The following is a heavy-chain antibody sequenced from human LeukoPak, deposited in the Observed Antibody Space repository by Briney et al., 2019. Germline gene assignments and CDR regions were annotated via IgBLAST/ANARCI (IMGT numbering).Heavy chain of an antibody. CDR1: GGSISRYY. J-gene: IGHJ6*03. CDR2: IYYSGST. D-gene: IGHD6-19*01. V-gene: IGHV4-59*08. Sequence: SETLSLTCTVSGGSISRYYWSWIRQPPGKGLEWIGYIYYSGSTNYNPSLKSRVTISVDTSKNQFSLQLSSVTAADTAVYYCARHRGSGWPHYYYYYMDVWGKGTTVTVSS. CDR3: ARHRGSGWPHYYYYYMDV.